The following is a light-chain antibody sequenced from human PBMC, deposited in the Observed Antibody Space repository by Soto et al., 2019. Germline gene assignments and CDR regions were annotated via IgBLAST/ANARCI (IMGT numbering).Light chain of an antibody. Sequence: EIVMTQSPATLSVSPGERATLSCRASQSIYSNLAWYQQKLGQAPRLLIYGASTRATGIPARFSVSGSGTEFTLTISILQSEDFSVYYCLQYEKWPPLPFGVGPKVEI. CDR1: QSIYSN. J-gene: IGKJ4*01. CDR2: GAS. V-gene: IGKV3-15*01. CDR3: LQYEKWPPLP.